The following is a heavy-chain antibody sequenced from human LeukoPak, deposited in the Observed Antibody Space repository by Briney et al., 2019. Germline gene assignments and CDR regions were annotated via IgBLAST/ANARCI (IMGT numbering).Heavy chain of an antibody. CDR1: GFTFSSYA. J-gene: IGHJ1*01. CDR3: ASTGTTSCYCAVFFQH. D-gene: IGHD2-2*01. V-gene: IGHV3-23*01. CDR2: ISGSGGST. Sequence: PGGSLRLSCAASGFTFSSYAMSWVRQAPGKGLEWVSAISGSGGSTYYADSVKGRFTISRDNSKNTLYLQMNSLRAEDTAVYYCASTGTTSCYCAVFFQHWGQGTLVTVSS.